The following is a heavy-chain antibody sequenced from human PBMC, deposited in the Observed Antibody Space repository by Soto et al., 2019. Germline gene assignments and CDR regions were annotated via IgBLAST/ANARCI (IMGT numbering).Heavy chain of an antibody. J-gene: IGHJ5*02. CDR2: IHPGDSDT. V-gene: IGHV5-51*01. CDR1: GFIFADFW. Sequence: GESLKISCKGSGFIFADFWIGWVRQMPGKGLEWVGIIHPGDSDTRYSPSLQGQVTISADKSVSTIYLQWNSLKASDTAMYYCGKRAGSPYDRKSVYWFDTWGQGTLVTVSS. CDR3: GKRAGSPYDRKSVYWFDT. D-gene: IGHD5-12*01.